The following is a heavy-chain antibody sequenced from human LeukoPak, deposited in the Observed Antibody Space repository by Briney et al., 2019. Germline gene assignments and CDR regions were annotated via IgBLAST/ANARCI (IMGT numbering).Heavy chain of an antibody. V-gene: IGHV4-59*08. Sequence: TSSETLSLTCTVSGGSISSYYWSWIRQPPGKGLEWIGYIYYSGSTNYNPSLKSRVTISVGTSKNQFSLKLSSVTAADTAVYYCARPNYDILTGYHYWYFDLWGRGTLVTVSS. CDR3: ARPNYDILTGYHYWYFDL. D-gene: IGHD3-9*01. J-gene: IGHJ2*01. CDR1: GGSISSYY. CDR2: IYYSGST.